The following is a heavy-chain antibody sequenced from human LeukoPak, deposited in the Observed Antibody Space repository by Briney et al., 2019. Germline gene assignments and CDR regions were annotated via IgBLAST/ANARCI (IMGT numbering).Heavy chain of an antibody. CDR1: GGAFSGYY. V-gene: IGHV4-34*01. Sequence: SETLSLTRAVYGGAFSGYYWSWIRQPPGKGLEWIGEINHSGSTNYNPSLKSRVTISVDTSKNQFSLKLSSVTAADTAVYYCAREKIVVVVAATVHFDYWGQGTLVTVSS. CDR2: INHSGST. D-gene: IGHD2-15*01. J-gene: IGHJ4*02. CDR3: AREKIVVVVAATVHFDY.